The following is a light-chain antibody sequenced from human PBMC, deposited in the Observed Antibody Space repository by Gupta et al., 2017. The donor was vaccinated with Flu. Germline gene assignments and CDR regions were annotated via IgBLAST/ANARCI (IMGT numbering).Light chain of an antibody. V-gene: IGLV1-44*01. CDR1: SSNIGTNA. Sequence: VTISCSGSSSNIGTNAVHWYQQVPGTAPKLLIYDNNQRPSGVPDRFSGSKSGTSASLAIRGLQSEDEADYYCAAWDDSLNGHYVFGTGTEVTGL. CDR2: DNN. J-gene: IGLJ1*01. CDR3: AAWDDSLNGHYV.